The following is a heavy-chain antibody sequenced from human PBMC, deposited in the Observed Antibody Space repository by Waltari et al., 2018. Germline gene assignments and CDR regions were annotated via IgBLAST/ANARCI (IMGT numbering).Heavy chain of an antibody. CDR2: IFYSGTT. J-gene: IGHJ3*01. V-gene: IGHV4-39*07. CDR1: GCSIINDNYY. Sequence: QVQLQESGPGLVKPSETPSLTCTVSGCSIINDNYYWGWIRQTPGNGLEWIGSIFYSGTTYYSLSLKRRVTMSVDTSKNQCSLRLRYLTAADTAVYYCARGPFYGWELSGAFNLWGQGIKVLVSS. D-gene: IGHD1-26*01. CDR3: ARGPFYGWELSGAFNL.